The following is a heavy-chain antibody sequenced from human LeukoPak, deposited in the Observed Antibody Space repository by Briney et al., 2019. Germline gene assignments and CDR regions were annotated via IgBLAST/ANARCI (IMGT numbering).Heavy chain of an antibody. CDR2: IIPIFGTA. CDR3: AIEGRSSWLRDRYYFDY. Sequence: SVKVSCKASGGTFSSYAISWVRQALGQGLEWMGGIIPIFGTANYAQKFQGRVTITADKSTSTAYMELSSLRSEDTAVYYCAIEGRSSWLRDRYYFDYWGQGTLVTVSS. D-gene: IGHD6-13*01. V-gene: IGHV1-69*06. J-gene: IGHJ4*02. CDR1: GGTFSSYA.